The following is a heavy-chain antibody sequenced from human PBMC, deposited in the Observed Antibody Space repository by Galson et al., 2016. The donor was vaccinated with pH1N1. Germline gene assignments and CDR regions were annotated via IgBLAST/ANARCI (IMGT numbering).Heavy chain of an antibody. Sequence: SVKVSCKASGGAFSNYVISWVRQAPGQGLEWMGGIIPIFGTTDYAQKFQGRVTLTADKTTSTGYMELTSLRSEDTAVYFCASDSKGYYGSGTSIQDHFYYGMDVWGQGTTVTVSS. CDR2: IIPIFGTT. CDR3: ASDSKGYYGSGTSIQDHFYYGMDV. D-gene: IGHD3-10*01. CDR1: GGAFSNYV. V-gene: IGHV1-69*06. J-gene: IGHJ6*02.